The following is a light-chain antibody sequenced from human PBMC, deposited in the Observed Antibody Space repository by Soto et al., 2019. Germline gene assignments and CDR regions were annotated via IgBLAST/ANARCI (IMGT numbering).Light chain of an antibody. Sequence: IPMTPSPGILSASVGDRVTITCRASQSISSWLAWYQQKPGKAPNLLIHKASHLESGVPSRFSGSGSGTEFTLTISSLQPGDFATYYCQHYNTYPWTFGQGTKVDI. CDR3: QHYNTYPWT. CDR1: QSISSW. CDR2: KAS. V-gene: IGKV1-5*03. J-gene: IGKJ1*01.